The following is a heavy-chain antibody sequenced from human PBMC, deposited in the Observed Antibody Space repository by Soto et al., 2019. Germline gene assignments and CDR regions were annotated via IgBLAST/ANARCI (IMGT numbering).Heavy chain of an antibody. CDR1: VFTFSSYA. Sequence: PVGSLRLSCASSVFTFSSYAMTCVRHAPEKWLEWVSAISGRGTSTYYADSVKGRFTISRDNSKNTLSLQMNSLRAEDTAVYYCVRDPSSRYYDDNDQEFWGQGTLVTVSS. V-gene: IGHV3-23*01. CDR2: ISGRGTST. J-gene: IGHJ4*02. CDR3: VRDPSSRYYDDNDQEF. D-gene: IGHD3-22*01.